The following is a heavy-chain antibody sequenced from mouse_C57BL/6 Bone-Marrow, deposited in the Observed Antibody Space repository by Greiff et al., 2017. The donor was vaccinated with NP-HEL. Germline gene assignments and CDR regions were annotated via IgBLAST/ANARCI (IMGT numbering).Heavy chain of an antibody. CDR1: GYTFTSYT. D-gene: IGHD2-4*01. J-gene: IGHJ2*01. Sequence: QVQLQQSGAELARPGASVKMSCKASGYTFTSYTMHWVKQRPGQGLEWIGYINPSSGYTKYNQKFKAKATLTAAKSSSTAYMQLSSLTSEDSAVYYCHYDYDGYFDYWGQGTTLTVSS. CDR2: INPSSGYT. CDR3: HYDYDGYFDY. V-gene: IGHV1-4*01.